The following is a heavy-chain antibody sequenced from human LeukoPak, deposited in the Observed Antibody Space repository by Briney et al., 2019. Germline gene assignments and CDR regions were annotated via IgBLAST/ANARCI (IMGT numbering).Heavy chain of an antibody. Sequence: GESLKISCKGSGYSFTTNWIVWVRQMPGKGLEWMGVIYPGDSDTRYTPSFQGQVTISADKSVSTAYLQWSSLKASDTAMYYRATTPLALTGETFDYWGQGTLVTVSS. D-gene: IGHD3-3*02. CDR1: GYSFTTNW. CDR2: IYPGDSDT. J-gene: IGHJ4*02. V-gene: IGHV5-51*01. CDR3: ATTPLALTGETFDY.